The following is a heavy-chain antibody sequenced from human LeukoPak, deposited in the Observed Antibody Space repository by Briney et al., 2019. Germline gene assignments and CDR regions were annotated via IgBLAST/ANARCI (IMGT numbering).Heavy chain of an antibody. CDR1: GYTFTGYY. J-gene: IGHJ5*02. CDR3: AREGDSATVNARWFDP. CDR2: ISPNSGDT. V-gene: IGHV1-2*02. D-gene: IGHD4-11*01. Sequence: GASVKVSCKASGYTFTGYYMHWVRQAPGQGLEWMGWISPNSGDTDIAQKFQGRVTMTRDTSTSTVYMELSSLRSEDTAVYYCAREGDSATVNARWFDPWGQGTLVTVSS.